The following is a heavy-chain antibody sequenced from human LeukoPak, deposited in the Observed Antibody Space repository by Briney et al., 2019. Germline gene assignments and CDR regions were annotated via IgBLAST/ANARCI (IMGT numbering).Heavy chain of an antibody. V-gene: IGHV3-53*04. D-gene: IGHD1-26*01. CDR2: FYSGGNT. CDR3: AASRGGTYPIDY. J-gene: IGHJ4*02. CDR1: GLTVNSNY. Sequence: GGTLRLSCAASGLTVNSNYMSWVRQSPGKGLEWVSVFYSGGNTHYADSVKGRFTISRHNSKNTLSLQMNSLRAEDTAVYYCAASRGGTYPIDYWGQGTLVTVSP.